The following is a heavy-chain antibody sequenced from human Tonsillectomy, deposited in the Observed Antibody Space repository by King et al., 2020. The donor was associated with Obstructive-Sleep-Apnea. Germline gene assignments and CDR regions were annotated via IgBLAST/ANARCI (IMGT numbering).Heavy chain of an antibody. CDR2: MYYSGNT. CDR1: GDSISNYY. J-gene: IGHJ4*02. D-gene: IGHD5-12*01. V-gene: IGHV4-59*08. CDR3: ARHRGVEDYGGYGDYFDY. Sequence: VQLQESGPGLVKPSETLSLTCTVSGDSISNYYWSWIRQPPGKGLEWIGYMYYSGNTNYNPSLKSRVTISVATSKIQFSLRLSSVTAADTAVYYCARHRGVEDYGGYGDYFDYWGQGTLVTVSS.